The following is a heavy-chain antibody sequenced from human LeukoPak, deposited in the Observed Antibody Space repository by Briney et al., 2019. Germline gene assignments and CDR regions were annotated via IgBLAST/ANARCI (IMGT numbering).Heavy chain of an antibody. J-gene: IGHJ5*02. D-gene: IGHD3-10*01. CDR3: ARDGVYGSGSLNWFDP. CDR2: ISYDGSNK. V-gene: IGHV3-30-3*01. CDR1: GFTFSSYA. Sequence: GRSLRLSCAASGFTFSSYAMHWVRQAPGKGLEWVAVISYDGSNKYYADSVKGRFTISRDNSKNTLYLQMNSLRAEDTAVYYCARDGVYGSGSLNWFDPWGQGTLVTVSS.